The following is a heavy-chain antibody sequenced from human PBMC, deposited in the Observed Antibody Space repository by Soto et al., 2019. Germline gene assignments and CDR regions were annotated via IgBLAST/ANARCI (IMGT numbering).Heavy chain of an antibody. CDR1: GGSISSSSYY. CDR2: INYSGST. Sequence: QLQLQESGPGLVKPSETLSLTCTVSGGSISSSSYYWGWIRQPPGKGLEWIGSINYSGSTYYNPSLKRRVTISVDTSKNQFSLKLSSVTAADTAVYYCARHFPDYDILTGSPPYFDYWGQGPLVTVSS. V-gene: IGHV4-39*01. CDR3: ARHFPDYDILTGSPPYFDY. J-gene: IGHJ4*02. D-gene: IGHD3-9*01.